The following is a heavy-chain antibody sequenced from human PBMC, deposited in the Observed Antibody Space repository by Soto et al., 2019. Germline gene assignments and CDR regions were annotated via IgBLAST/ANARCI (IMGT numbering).Heavy chain of an antibody. CDR1: GGTFSSYA. D-gene: IGHD3-22*01. Sequence: SVKVSCKASGGTFSSYAISWVRQAPGQGLEWMGGTIPIFGTANYAQKFQGRVTITADESTSTAYMELSSLRSEDTAVYYCARSIRYYYDSSGYYPQRYYYYGMDVWGQGTTVTVSS. CDR3: ARSIRYYYDSSGYYPQRYYYYGMDV. CDR2: TIPIFGTA. J-gene: IGHJ6*02. V-gene: IGHV1-69*13.